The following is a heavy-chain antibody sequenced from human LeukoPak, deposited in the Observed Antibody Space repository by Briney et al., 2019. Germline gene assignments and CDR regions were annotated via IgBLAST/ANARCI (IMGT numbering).Heavy chain of an antibody. Sequence: SETLSLTCTVSGGSISSSSYYWGWIRQPPGKGLEWIGSIYYSGSTYYNPSLKSRVTMSVDTSKNQFSLKLSSVTAADTAVYYCAMATSAYYFDYWGQGTLVTVSS. V-gene: IGHV4-39*07. CDR1: GGSISSSSYY. CDR3: AMATSAYYFDY. J-gene: IGHJ4*02. CDR2: IYYSGST.